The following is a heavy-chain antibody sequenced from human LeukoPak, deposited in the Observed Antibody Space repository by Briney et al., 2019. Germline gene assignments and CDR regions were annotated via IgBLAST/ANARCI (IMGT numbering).Heavy chain of an antibody. Sequence: SETLSLTCAVSGGSISSSNWWSWVRQPPGKGLEWIGEIYHSGSTNYNPSLKSRVTISVDKSKNQFSLKLSSVTAADTAVYYCARDLGSSSWSFYYFDYWGQGTLVTVSS. CDR1: GGSISSSNW. V-gene: IGHV4-4*02. CDR2: IYHSGST. CDR3: ARDLGSSSWSFYYFDY. D-gene: IGHD6-13*01. J-gene: IGHJ4*02.